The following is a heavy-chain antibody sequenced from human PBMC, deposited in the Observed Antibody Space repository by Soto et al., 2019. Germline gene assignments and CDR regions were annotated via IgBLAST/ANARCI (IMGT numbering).Heavy chain of an antibody. D-gene: IGHD6-13*01. CDR2: ISYDASDK. Sequence: GGSLRLSCAASGFTFSSYGMHWVRQAPGKGLEWVAVISYDASDKYYADSVKGRFTISRDNSKKTLYLQMNSLRAEDKAVYDCAKVAVPYSSSWYAFSYYYYGLEVWGQGTTVTVSS. CDR3: AKVAVPYSSSWYAFSYYYYGLEV. V-gene: IGHV3-30*18. CDR1: GFTFSSYG. J-gene: IGHJ6*02.